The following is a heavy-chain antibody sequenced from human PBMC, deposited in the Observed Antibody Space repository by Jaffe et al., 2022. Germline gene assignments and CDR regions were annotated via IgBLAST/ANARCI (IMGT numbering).Heavy chain of an antibody. CDR2: LYSDGSS. J-gene: IGHJ4*02. CDR3: ARDEGGATFKY. Sequence: EVQLVESGGGLVQPGGSLRLSCAASGFTVSTNYMTWVRQIPGKGLEWVSILYSDGSSYYADSVKGRFTISRDNSNNTLFLQMSSLRPEDTAVYYCARDEGGATFKYWGQGTLVTVSS. CDR1: GFTVSTNY. V-gene: IGHV3-66*02. D-gene: IGHD1-26*01.